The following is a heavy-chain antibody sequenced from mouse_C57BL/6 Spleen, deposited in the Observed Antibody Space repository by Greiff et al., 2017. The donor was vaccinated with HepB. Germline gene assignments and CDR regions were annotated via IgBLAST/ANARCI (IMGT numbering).Heavy chain of an antibody. D-gene: IGHD1-1*01. Sequence: QVQLQQSGAELARPGASVKLSCKASGYTFTSYGISWAKQRTGQGLEWIGEIYPRSGNTYYNEKFKGKATLTADESSSTAYMELRSLTSEDSAVYFCARHGSSYGFAYWGQGTLVTVSA. CDR2: IYPRSGNT. J-gene: IGHJ3*01. CDR1: GYTFTSYG. CDR3: ARHGSSYGFAY. V-gene: IGHV1-81*01.